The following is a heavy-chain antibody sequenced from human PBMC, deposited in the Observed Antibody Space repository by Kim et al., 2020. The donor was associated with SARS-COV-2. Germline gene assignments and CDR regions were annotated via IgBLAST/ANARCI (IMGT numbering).Heavy chain of an antibody. CDR3: AKRMYCGGDCYPFDY. Sequence: SVKGRFTISRDNSKNTLYLQMNSLRAEDTAVYYCAKRMYCGGDCYPFDYWGQGTLVTVSS. J-gene: IGHJ4*02. V-gene: IGHV3-23*01. D-gene: IGHD2-21*02.